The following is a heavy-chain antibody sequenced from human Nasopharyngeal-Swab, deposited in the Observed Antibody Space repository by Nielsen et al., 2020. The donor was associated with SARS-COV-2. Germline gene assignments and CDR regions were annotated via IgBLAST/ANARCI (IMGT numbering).Heavy chain of an antibody. Sequence: SVKVSCKASGGTFTSYAISWVRQAPGQGLEWMGGIIPIFGTANYAQKFQGRVTITADESTSTAYMELSSLRSEDTAVYYCARDGYGNGAFDIWGQGTMVTVSS. V-gene: IGHV1-69*13. CDR3: ARDGYGNGAFDI. CDR2: IIPIFGTA. D-gene: IGHD1-1*01. J-gene: IGHJ3*02. CDR1: GGTFTSYA.